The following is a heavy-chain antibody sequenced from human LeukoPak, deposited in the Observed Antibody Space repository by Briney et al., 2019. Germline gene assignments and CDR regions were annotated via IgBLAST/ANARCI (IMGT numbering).Heavy chain of an antibody. V-gene: IGHV4-38-2*01. Sequence: SETLSLTRAASGYSISSGYYWGWHRQPPGKGLEWIGSIYHSGSTYYNPSLKSRATISVDTSKTPFSLRLSAVTAADTAVYYCARGVGYSYGSDFWGQGTLVTVSS. CDR3: ARGVGYSYGSDF. J-gene: IGHJ4*02. D-gene: IGHD5-18*01. CDR2: IYHSGST. CDR1: GYSISSGYY.